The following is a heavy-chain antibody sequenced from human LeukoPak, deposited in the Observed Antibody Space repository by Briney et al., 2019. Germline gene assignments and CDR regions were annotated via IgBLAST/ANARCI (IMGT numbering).Heavy chain of an antibody. V-gene: IGHV4-59*01. CDR2: IYYSGST. J-gene: IGHJ3*02. CDR3: ARDITEPPGDAFDI. D-gene: IGHD1-20*01. CDR1: GGSISSYY. Sequence: PSETLSLTCTVSGGSISSYYWSWIRQPPGKGLEWIGYIYYSGSTNYNPSLKSRVTISVDTSKNQFSLKLSSVTAADTAVYCCARDITEPPGDAFDIWGQGTMVTVSS.